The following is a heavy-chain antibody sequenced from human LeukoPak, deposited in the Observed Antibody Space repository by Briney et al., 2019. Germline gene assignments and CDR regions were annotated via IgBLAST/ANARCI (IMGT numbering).Heavy chain of an antibody. V-gene: IGHV4-39*01. J-gene: IGHJ4*02. CDR3: ARPAGYCSTASCYEYFDY. CDR2: IRYSGSP. D-gene: IGHD2-2*01. CDR1: GGSIRSSSSY. Sequence: SETLSLTCTVSGGSIRSSSSYWGWIRQPPGKGLEWIGSIRYSGSPNYNPSLKSRVTISVDTSKGQFPLKLTSVTAADTAVYYCARPAGYCSTASCYEYFDYWGQGTLVTVSS.